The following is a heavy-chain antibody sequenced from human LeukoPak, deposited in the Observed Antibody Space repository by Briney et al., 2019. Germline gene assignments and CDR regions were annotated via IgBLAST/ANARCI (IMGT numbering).Heavy chain of an antibody. V-gene: IGHV3-11*01. J-gene: IGHJ5*02. CDR3: AREAVAALNWFDP. Sequence: PGGSLRLSCAASGFTFSDYYMSWIRPAPGKGLEWVSYISSSGSTIYYADSVKGRFTISRDNAKNSLYLQMNSLRAEDTAVYYCAREAVAALNWFDPWGQGTLVTVSS. D-gene: IGHD6-19*01. CDR1: GFTFSDYY. CDR2: ISSSGSTI.